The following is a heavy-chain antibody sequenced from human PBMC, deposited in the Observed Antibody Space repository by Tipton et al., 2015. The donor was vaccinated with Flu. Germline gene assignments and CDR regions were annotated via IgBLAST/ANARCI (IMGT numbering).Heavy chain of an antibody. J-gene: IGHJ4*02. Sequence: SLRLSCAASGFSLSSYWVSWVRQAPGKGLEWVGNINQDGSEKYSVDSVKGRFTISRDNAKNSLYLQLNSLRPEDTAIYYCARGGWASDTNNLLDYWGQGTLVTVSS. CDR3: ARGGWASDTNNLLDY. CDR1: GFSLSSYW. V-gene: IGHV3-7*03. CDR2: INQDGSEK. D-gene: IGHD1/OR15-1a*01.